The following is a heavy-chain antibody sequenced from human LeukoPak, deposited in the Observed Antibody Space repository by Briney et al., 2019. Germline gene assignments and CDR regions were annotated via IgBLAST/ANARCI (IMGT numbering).Heavy chain of an antibody. D-gene: IGHD3-10*01. CDR3: ARDRRFAMVRGVKGFDP. CDR1: GFTFNNYG. Sequence: PGGSLRLSCAASGFTFNNYGMHWVRQAPGKGLEWIGGIYHSGSTNYNPSLKSRVTISVDKSKNQFSLKLSSVTAADTAVYYCARDRRFAMVRGVKGFDPWGQGTLVTVSS. J-gene: IGHJ5*02. CDR2: IYHSGST. V-gene: IGHV4-4*02.